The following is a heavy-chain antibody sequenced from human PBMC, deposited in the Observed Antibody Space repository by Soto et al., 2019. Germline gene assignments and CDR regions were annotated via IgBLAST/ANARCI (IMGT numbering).Heavy chain of an antibody. D-gene: IGHD2-2*01. CDR2: IKQDGSEK. CDR1: GFTFSSYW. V-gene: IGHV3-7*05. Sequence: GGSLRLPCAASGFTFSSYWMSWVRQAPGKGLEWVANIKQDGSEKYYVDYVKGRFTISRDNAKNSLYLQMNSLSAEDTAVYYCGRHVDIVVVPAAIAATIDYWGQGTLVTVSS. CDR3: GRHVDIVVVPAAIAATIDY. J-gene: IGHJ4*02.